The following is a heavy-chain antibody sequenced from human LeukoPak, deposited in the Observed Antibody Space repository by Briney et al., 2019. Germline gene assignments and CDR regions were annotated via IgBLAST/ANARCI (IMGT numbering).Heavy chain of an antibody. CDR1: GGSISTSY. J-gene: IGHJ3*02. CDR3: ARPPEAGTTRKAFDI. Sequence: SETLSLTCTASGGSISTSYWSWIRQPPGKGLEWIGYIYYSGGTNYNPSLKSRVTIPVDTSKNQFSLKLSSVTAADTAVYYCARPPEAGTTRKAFDIWGQGTMVTVSS. D-gene: IGHD1-7*01. V-gene: IGHV4-59*08. CDR2: IYYSGGT.